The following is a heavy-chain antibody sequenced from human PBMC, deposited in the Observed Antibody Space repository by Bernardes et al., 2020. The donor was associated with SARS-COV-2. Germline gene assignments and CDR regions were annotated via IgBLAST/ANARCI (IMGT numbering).Heavy chain of an antibody. CDR2: VNPYTGGT. V-gene: IGHV1-2*02. CDR3: ARSPQVAAGKDIFYYSSGLDL. D-gene: IGHD6-13*01. J-gene: IGHJ6*02. Sequence: ASVKVSCTASGYSFTDFYIHWVRQAPGQGFEWLGWVNPYTGGTNLAQRFQGRVTMASDTSTDTAYMELSGLRYDDTAVFFCARSPQVAAGKDIFYYSSGLDLWGQGTTVTVSS. CDR1: GYSFTDFY.